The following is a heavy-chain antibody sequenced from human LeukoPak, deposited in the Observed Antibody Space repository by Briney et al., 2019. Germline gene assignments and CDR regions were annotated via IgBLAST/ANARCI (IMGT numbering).Heavy chain of an antibody. D-gene: IGHD1-26*01. J-gene: IGHJ4*02. V-gene: IGHV3-74*01. CDR1: GFTFRTYW. CDR3: GRDLGGRSGY. Sequence: GGSLRLSCAVSGFTFRTYWMHWVRQVPGEGLVWVSRINEDGSITNYADSVKGRFSISRDNAKNTLYLQMNSLRAEDTAVYYCGRDLGGRSGYWGQGTLVTASS. CDR2: INEDGSIT.